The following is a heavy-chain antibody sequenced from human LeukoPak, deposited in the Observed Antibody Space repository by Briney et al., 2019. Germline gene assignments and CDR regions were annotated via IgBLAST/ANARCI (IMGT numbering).Heavy chain of an antibody. J-gene: IGHJ6*03. CDR2: ISGGGDTS. D-gene: IGHD3-16*01. Sequence: PGGSLRLSCAASGFTFNNYAMSWVRQAPGKGLEWVSSISGGGDTSYYADSVRGRFTISRDTSKNMLFLQIDSLRAEDTAIYYCAKNAGDGGYYYYMDVWGKGTTVTVSS. V-gene: IGHV3-23*01. CDR3: AKNAGDGGYYYYMDV. CDR1: GFTFNNYA.